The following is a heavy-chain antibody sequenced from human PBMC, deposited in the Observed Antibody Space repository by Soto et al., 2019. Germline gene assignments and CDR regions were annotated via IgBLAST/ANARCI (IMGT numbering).Heavy chain of an antibody. CDR2: FDPEDGET. Sequence: RASVKVSCKVSGYTLTELSMHWVRQAPGKGLEWMGGFDPEDGETIYAQKFQGRVTMTEDTSTDTAYMELSSLRSEDTAVYYCATEGGRALVRFYGMDVWGQGTTVTVSS. CDR3: ATEGGRALVRFYGMDV. CDR1: GYTLTELS. V-gene: IGHV1-24*01. D-gene: IGHD3-16*02. J-gene: IGHJ6*02.